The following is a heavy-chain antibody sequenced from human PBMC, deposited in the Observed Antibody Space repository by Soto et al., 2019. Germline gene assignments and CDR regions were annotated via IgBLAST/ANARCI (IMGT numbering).Heavy chain of an antibody. CDR2: ISPDGSSK. D-gene: IGHD1-1*01. Sequence: GGSLRLSCAASGFTFSNYGMHWVRQAPGKGLEWVAIISPDGSSKYYEDSVRGRFTISRDNAENTVFLQMNSLGGEDTAVYYCAKRGTAALGTSRNDHFDYWGQGTLVTVSS. J-gene: IGHJ4*02. CDR1: GFTFSNYG. V-gene: IGHV3-30*18. CDR3: AKRGTAALGTSRNDHFDY.